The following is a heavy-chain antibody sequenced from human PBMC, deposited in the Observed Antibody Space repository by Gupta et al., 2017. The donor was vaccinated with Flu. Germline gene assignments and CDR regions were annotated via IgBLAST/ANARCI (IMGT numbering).Heavy chain of an antibody. CDR1: GFTFSSCG. CDR2: IWYDGSNK. Sequence: QVQLVESGGGVVQPGRSLRLSCAASGFTFSSCGMHWVRQAPGKGREWVAVIWYDGSNKYYADSVKGRFTISRDNSKNTLYLQMNSLRAEDTAVYYCARELYGDFHFDYWGQGTLVTVSS. V-gene: IGHV3-33*01. D-gene: IGHD4-17*01. J-gene: IGHJ4*02. CDR3: ARELYGDFHFDY.